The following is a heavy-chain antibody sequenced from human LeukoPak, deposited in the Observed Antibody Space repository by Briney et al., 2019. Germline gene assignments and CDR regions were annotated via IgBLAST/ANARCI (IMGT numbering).Heavy chain of an antibody. Sequence: GGSLRLSCAASGFTFSSYGMHWVRQAPGKGLEWVAVISYDGSNKYYADYVKGRFTISRGNSKNTLYLQMNSLRAEDTAVYYCAKDQDNWGLSTYYGMDVWGQGTTVTVSS. D-gene: IGHD7-27*01. CDR2: ISYDGSNK. J-gene: IGHJ6*02. V-gene: IGHV3-30*18. CDR3: AKDQDNWGLSTYYGMDV. CDR1: GFTFSSYG.